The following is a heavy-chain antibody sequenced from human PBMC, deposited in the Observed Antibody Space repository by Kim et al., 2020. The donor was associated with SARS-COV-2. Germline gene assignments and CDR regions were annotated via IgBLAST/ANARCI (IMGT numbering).Heavy chain of an antibody. CDR1: GFTFSSYW. V-gene: IGHV3-7*01. J-gene: IGHJ4*02. CDR2: IKQDGSEK. Sequence: GGSLRLSCAASGFTFSSYWMSWVRQAPGKGLEWVANIKQDGSEKYYVDSVKGRFTISRDNAKNSLYLQMNSLRAEDTAVYYCARYDEQSYCSSTSCGEIDYWGQGTLVTVSS. CDR3: ARYDEQSYCSSTSCGEIDY. D-gene: IGHD2-2*01.